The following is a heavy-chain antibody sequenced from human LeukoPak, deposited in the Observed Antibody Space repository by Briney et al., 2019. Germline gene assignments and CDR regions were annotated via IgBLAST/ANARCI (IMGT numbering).Heavy chain of an antibody. CDR2: INPSGDTT. V-gene: IGHV1-46*01. CDR3: ASVYKNGMDV. Sequence: ASVKVSCKASGYTFTSYYMHWVRQAPGQGLEWMAIINPSGDTTSHVQKFQSRVTMTRDTSASTVYMELSSLRSEDTAVYYCASVYKNGMDVWGQGTTVTVSS. J-gene: IGHJ6*02. CDR1: GYTFTSYY. D-gene: IGHD5-24*01.